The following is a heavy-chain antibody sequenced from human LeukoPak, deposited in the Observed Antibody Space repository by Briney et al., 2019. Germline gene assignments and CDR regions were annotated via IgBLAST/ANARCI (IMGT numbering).Heavy chain of an antibody. Sequence: GGSLRLSCAASGFTFSSYSMNWVRQAPGKGLEWVSYISSSSSTIYYADSVKGRFTISRDNAKNSLYLQMNSLRAEDTAVYYCARAWIMVTSHLDFWGQGTLVTVSS. V-gene: IGHV3-48*04. J-gene: IGHJ4*02. CDR2: ISSSSSTI. CDR1: GFTFSSYS. D-gene: IGHD2-21*02. CDR3: ARAWIMVTSHLDF.